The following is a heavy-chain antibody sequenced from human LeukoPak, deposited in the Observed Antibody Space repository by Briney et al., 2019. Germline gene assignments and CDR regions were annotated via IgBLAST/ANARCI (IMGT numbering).Heavy chain of an antibody. CDR1: TYSISSDYH. CDR2: IYRSGRT. V-gene: IGHV4-38-2*01. Sequence: PSETLSLTCAVSTYSISSDYHWAWIRQSPGKGLEWIGSIYRSGRTYYNPAHKTRLIISVDTSKNQFSLRLYSVTASDTAVYFCARHVSGNLWYFDDWGQGTLVFVSS. CDR3: ARHVSGNLWYFDD. J-gene: IGHJ4*02. D-gene: IGHD1-26*01.